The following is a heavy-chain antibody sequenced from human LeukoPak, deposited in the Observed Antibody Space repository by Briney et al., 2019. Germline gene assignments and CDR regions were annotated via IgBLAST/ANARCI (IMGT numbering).Heavy chain of an antibody. Sequence: ASVKVSCKASGYTFTSYDINWVRQATGQGLEWMGWMNPNSGNTGYAQKFQGRVTMTRNTSISTAYMELSSLRSEDTAVYYCAKDRFSVESSGNYLIPPDYWGQGTLVTVSS. D-gene: IGHD3-22*01. CDR3: AKDRFSVESSGNYLIPPDY. V-gene: IGHV1-8*01. J-gene: IGHJ4*02. CDR2: MNPNSGNT. CDR1: GYTFTSYD.